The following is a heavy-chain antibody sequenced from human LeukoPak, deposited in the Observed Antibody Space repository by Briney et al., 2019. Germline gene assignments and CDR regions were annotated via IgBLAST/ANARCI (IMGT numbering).Heavy chain of an antibody. CDR2: IRRKGYGGTT. CDR1: GFTLVAYS. D-gene: IGHD3-3*01. CDR3: TRDHDFCSSPFDV. J-gene: IGHJ6*04. V-gene: IGHV3-49*04. Sequence: GGSLRLSCTASGFTLVAYSLSWVRQAPEKGLEWVALIRRKGYGGTTEYAPSVKGRFIISSDASKSTAYLQMNSLNTEDAAVYYCTRDHDFCSSPFDVWGKGTTVTVSS.